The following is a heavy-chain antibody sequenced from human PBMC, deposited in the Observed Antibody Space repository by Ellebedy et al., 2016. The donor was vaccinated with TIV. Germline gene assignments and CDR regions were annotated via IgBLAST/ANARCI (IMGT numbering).Heavy chain of an antibody. Sequence: GESLKISXAASGFTFNSYAMNWVRQAPGKGLEWVSGVSAGGEYTYYADAVKGRFTISRDNSKNTLYLQMNSLRAEDTAVYHCAKDLYGDRGGALDYWGQGTLVTVSS. CDR2: VSAGGEYT. CDR1: GFTFNSYA. J-gene: IGHJ4*02. CDR3: AKDLYGDRGGALDY. D-gene: IGHD4-17*01. V-gene: IGHV3-23*01.